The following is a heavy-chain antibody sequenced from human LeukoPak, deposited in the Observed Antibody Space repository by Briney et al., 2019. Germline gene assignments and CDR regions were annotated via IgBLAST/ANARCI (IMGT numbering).Heavy chain of an antibody. CDR1: GGSISSGGFY. D-gene: IGHD6-19*01. CDR3: ARDLRIAVADYFDY. CDR2: IHYSGST. V-gene: IGHV4-31*03. J-gene: IGHJ4*02. Sequence: SETLSLTCTVSGGSISSGGFYWSWIRQHPGKGLEWIGYIHYSGSTYYNPSLKSRITISLDTSKNQFSLKLSSVTAADTAVYYSARDLRIAVADYFDYWGQGALVTDSS.